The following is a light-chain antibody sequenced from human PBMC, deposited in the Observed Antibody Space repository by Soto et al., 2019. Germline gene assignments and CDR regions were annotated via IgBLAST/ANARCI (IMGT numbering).Light chain of an antibody. Sequence: EIVLTQTPGTLSLSPGERATLSCRASQSVTSSHLAWYQQKPGQAPRLLIYGASTRATGIPDRFSGSGSDTDFSLTIRRLDPEDFAMYYCQQYRSWPVTFGPGTKVDIK. CDR2: GAS. CDR3: QQYRSWPVT. J-gene: IGKJ3*01. V-gene: IGKV3-20*01. CDR1: QSVTSSH.